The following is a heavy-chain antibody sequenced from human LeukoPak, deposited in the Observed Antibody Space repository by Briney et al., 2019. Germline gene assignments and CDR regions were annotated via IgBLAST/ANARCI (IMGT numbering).Heavy chain of an antibody. CDR3: ARGGYYDILTGYSLGAFDI. Sequence: SETLSLTCTVSGGSISSSSYYWGWIRQPPGKGLEWIGSIYYSGSTYYNPSLKSRVTISVDKSKNQFSLKLSSVTAADTAVYYCARGGYYDILTGYSLGAFDIWGQGTMVTVSS. V-gene: IGHV4-39*07. CDR1: GGSISSSSYY. D-gene: IGHD3-9*01. CDR2: IYYSGST. J-gene: IGHJ3*02.